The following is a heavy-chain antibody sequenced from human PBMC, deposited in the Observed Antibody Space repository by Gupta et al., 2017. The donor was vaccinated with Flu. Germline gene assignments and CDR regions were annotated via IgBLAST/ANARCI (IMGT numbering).Heavy chain of an antibody. CDR3: ARVGATPFY. Sequence: INSNGSSTTYADSVTGRFTISRDKAKNTLSLQMNSLTADDAALYAWARVGATPFYWVQGTLVTVSS. V-gene: IGHV3-74*01. J-gene: IGHJ4*02. CDR2: INSNGSST. D-gene: IGHD1-26*01.